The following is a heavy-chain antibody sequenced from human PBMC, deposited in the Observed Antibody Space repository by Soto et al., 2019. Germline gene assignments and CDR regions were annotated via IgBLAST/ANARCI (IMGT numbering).Heavy chain of an antibody. J-gene: IGHJ1*01. CDR1: GFTFDDYA. Sequence: EVQLVESGGGLVQPGRSLRLSCAASGFTFDDYAMHWVRQVPGKGLEWVSGINWNSGSIGYGDSVKGRFAISRDNAKNSLHLQMNRLSAEDTALYYCVKDESINWYSGHFRHWGQGTLVTVSS. CDR2: INWNSGSI. V-gene: IGHV3-9*01. D-gene: IGHD6-13*01. CDR3: VKDESINWYSGHFRH.